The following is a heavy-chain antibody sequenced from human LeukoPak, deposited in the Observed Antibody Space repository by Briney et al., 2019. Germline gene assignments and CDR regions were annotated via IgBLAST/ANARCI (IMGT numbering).Heavy chain of an antibody. CDR3: TRDRGAYNLYDY. CDR1: GFTFGDYA. CDR2: IRSKAYGETA. Sequence: GGSLRLSCTASGFTFGDYAMRWIRQAPWKGQEWVGFIRSKAYGETADYAASVKGRFTISRDDSKAIAYLQMNSLKTEDTAVYHCTRDRGAYNLYDYWGQGTLVTVSS. D-gene: IGHD1-1*01. V-gene: IGHV3-49*03. J-gene: IGHJ4*02.